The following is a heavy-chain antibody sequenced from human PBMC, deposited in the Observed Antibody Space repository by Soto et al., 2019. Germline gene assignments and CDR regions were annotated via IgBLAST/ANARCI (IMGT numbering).Heavy chain of an antibody. CDR1: GISFTTYA. CDR2: IGSSGGTI. D-gene: IGHD6-13*01. J-gene: IGHJ4*02. V-gene: IGHV3-23*01. Sequence: EVQLLESGGGLVQPGGSLRLSCVASGISFTTYAMTWVRLAPGKGLEWVSGIGSSGGTIYYADSVKGRFTISRDISKNTVYLQMNSVRAEDTAVYYCAKMSTSSWYIDYFDFWGPGTLVTVSS. CDR3: AKMSTSSWYIDYFDF.